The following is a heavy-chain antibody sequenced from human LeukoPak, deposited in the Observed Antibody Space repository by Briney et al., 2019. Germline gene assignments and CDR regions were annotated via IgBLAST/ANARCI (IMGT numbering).Heavy chain of an antibody. Sequence: GASVKVSCKASTYILFTHGITWVRQAPGQGLEWMGWISGYNGNTNYAQKLQDRVTMTIDTSTNTAYLELRSLRSDDTAVYYCARQVDKTMALPDFWGRGTLVTVSS. CDR3: ARQVDKTMALPDF. CDR2: ISGYNGNT. V-gene: IGHV1-18*04. J-gene: IGHJ4*02. CDR1: TYILFTHG. D-gene: IGHD4/OR15-4a*01.